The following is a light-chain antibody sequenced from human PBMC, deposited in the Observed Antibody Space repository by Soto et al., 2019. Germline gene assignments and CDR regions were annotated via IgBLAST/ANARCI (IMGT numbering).Light chain of an antibody. J-gene: IGKJ3*01. V-gene: IGKV3-20*01. CDR1: QSVSSY. Sequence: EIVLTQSPDTLSLSPGERATLSCRASQSVSSYLAWYQQKPGQAPRLLIYSASSRATGIPDRFSGSGSGTDFTLTISRLEPEDFAVYYCQQYGSSPAFGPGTKVDIK. CDR3: QQYGSSPA. CDR2: SAS.